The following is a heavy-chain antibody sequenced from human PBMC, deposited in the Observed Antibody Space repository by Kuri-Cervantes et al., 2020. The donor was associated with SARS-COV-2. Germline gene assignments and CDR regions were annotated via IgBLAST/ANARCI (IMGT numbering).Heavy chain of an antibody. CDR2: IKQDESEK. J-gene: IGHJ4*02. V-gene: IGHV3-7*01. D-gene: IGHD2-15*01. Sequence: LSLTCAVYGGSFSGYYWSWIRQPPGKGLEWVANIKQDESEKYYVDSVKGRFTISRDNAKNSLYLQMNSLRAEDTAVYYCAREAFGYCSGGSCYSHYWGQGTLVTVSS. CDR3: AREAFGYCSGGSCYSHY. CDR1: GGSFSGYY.